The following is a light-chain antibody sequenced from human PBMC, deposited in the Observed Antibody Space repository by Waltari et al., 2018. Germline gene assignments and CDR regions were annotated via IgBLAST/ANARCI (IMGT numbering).Light chain of an antibody. V-gene: IGLV1-44*01. CDR2: RSD. CDR1: TSNIGRHS. Sequence: QSLLTQPPSISGAPGQRVTISCSVGTSNIGRHSVNWYEQVPGPAPKLLIFRSDQRPSGVSDRFSGSKSGTSASLTITGLLSADETDYICAAWDDSLNAWIFGGGTRLTVL. CDR3: AAWDDSLNAWI. J-gene: IGLJ3*02.